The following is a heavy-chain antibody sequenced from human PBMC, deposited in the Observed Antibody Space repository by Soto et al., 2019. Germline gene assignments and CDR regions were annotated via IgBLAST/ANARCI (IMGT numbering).Heavy chain of an antibody. CDR2: INSGNGNT. D-gene: IGHD3-3*01. V-gene: IGHV1-3*01. Sequence: QVQLVQSGAEVKKPGASVKVSCKASGYTFTAYTVHWVRQAPGQRLEWMGWINSGNGNTKYSQKFQGRVTITRDTSASTGYMELRSLRSEDTAVYYCARSTYYDVGSGYLDNWFDPWGQGTLVTVSS. J-gene: IGHJ5*02. CDR1: GYTFTAYT. CDR3: ARSTYYDVGSGYLDNWFDP.